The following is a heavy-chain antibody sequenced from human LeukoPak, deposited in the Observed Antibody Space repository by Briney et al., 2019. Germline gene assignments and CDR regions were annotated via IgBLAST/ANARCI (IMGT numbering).Heavy chain of an antibody. V-gene: IGHV1-2*04. CDR2: INPSSGGT. CDR1: GSTFSDYH. Sequence: GASVKVSCKASGSTFSDYHINWVRQASGQGPEWMGWINPSSGGTNYAQKFQGWVTMTRDTSISTAYMELSRLRSDDTAVYYCARGWLQFEIPGRQNVENAFDIWGQGTMITVSS. D-gene: IGHD5-24*01. J-gene: IGHJ3*02. CDR3: ARGWLQFEIPGRQNVENAFDI.